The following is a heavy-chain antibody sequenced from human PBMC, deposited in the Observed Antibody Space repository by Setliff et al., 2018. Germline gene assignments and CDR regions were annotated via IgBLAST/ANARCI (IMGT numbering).Heavy chain of an antibody. V-gene: IGHV1-69*13. CDR1: GYTFTSYG. CDR3: ARVVGFGYYTDV. CDR2: IIPIFGTA. J-gene: IGHJ6*03. D-gene: IGHD3-10*01. Sequence: SVKVSCKASGYTFTSYGISWVRQAPGQGLEWMGGIIPIFGTANYAQKFQGRVTITADESTSTAYMELSSLRSEDTAVYYCARVVGFGYYTDVWGKGTTVTVSS.